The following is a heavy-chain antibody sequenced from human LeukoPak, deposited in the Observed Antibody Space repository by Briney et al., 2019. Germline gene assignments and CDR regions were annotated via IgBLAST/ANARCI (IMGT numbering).Heavy chain of an antibody. CDR2: IYYSGST. J-gene: IGHJ3*02. Sequence: PSETLSLTCTVSGGSISSYYWSWIRQPAGKGLEWIGRIYYSGSTYYNPSLKSRVTISVDTSKNQFSLKLSSVTAADTAVYYCAGDKVYLWFGELRPDAFDIWGQGTMVTVSS. CDR3: AGDKVYLWFGELRPDAFDI. CDR1: GGSISSYY. D-gene: IGHD3-10*01. V-gene: IGHV4-4*07.